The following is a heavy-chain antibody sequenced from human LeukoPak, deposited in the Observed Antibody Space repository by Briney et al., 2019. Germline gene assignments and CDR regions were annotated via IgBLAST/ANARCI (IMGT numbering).Heavy chain of an antibody. CDR3: ARSDGEWLGYNWFDP. CDR2: IYYSGST. J-gene: IGHJ5*02. Sequence: SETLSLTCTVSGGSISSYYWSWIRQPPGKGLEWIGYIYYSGSTNYNPSLKSRVTISVDTSKNQFSLKLSSVTAADTAVYYCARSDGEWLGYNWFDPWGQGTLVTVSS. CDR1: GGSISSYY. D-gene: IGHD6-19*01. V-gene: IGHV4-59*08.